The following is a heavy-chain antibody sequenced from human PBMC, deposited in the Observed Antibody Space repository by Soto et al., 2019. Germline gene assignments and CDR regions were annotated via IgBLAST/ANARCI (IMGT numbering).Heavy chain of an antibody. CDR3: AREYDSGYSYFDY. CDR2: IKQDGSEK. D-gene: IGHD5-12*01. J-gene: IGHJ4*02. CDR1: GFTFSSYW. V-gene: IGHV3-7*03. Sequence: EVQLVESGGGLVQPGGSLRLSRAASGFTFSSYWMSWVRQAPGKGLEWVANIKQDGSEKYYVDSVKGRFTISRDNAKNSLYLQMNSLRAEDTAVYYCAREYDSGYSYFDYWGQGTLVTVSS.